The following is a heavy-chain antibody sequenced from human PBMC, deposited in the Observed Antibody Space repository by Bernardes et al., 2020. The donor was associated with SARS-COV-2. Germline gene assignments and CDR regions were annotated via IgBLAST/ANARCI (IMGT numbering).Heavy chain of an antibody. CDR3: ARARTMTTVTQYYYSYGMDL. Sequence: GGSLRLSCAASGFTFSSYEMNWVRQAPGKGLEWVSSISTSGKTSYYADSVKGRFTISRDNVKNSLYLQMNSLRVEDTAVYFCARARTMTTVTQYYYSYGMDLWGQGTTVTVSS. J-gene: IGHJ6*02. D-gene: IGHD4-17*01. CDR1: GFTFSSYE. V-gene: IGHV3-48*03. CDR2: ISTSGKTS.